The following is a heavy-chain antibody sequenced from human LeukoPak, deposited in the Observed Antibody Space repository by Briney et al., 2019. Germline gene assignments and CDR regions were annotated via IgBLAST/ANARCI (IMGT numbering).Heavy chain of an antibody. J-gene: IGHJ3*02. CDR3: ARETLGVTAFDI. CDR2: IQKGGSNK. CDR1: GFTFSSYA. Sequence: GGSLRLSCAASGFTFSSYAMHWVRQAPGKGLEWVAFIQKGGSNKYYADSVKGRFTISRDNSKNTLHLQMNSLRAEDTAVYYCARETLGVTAFDIWGQGTMVSVSS. V-gene: IGHV3-30*04. D-gene: IGHD2-21*02.